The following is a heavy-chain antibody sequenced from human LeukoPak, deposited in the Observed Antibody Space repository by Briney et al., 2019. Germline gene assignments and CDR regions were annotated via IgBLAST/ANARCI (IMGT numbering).Heavy chain of an antibody. CDR3: ARAATGTIDY. V-gene: IGHV4-34*01. CDR2: INHSGST. J-gene: IGHJ4*02. CDR1: GGSFSGYY. D-gene: IGHD6-25*01. Sequence: PSETLSLTWAVYGGSFSGYYWSWIRQPPGKGLEWIGEINHSGSTNYNPSLKSRLTISVDTSKNQFSLKLSSVTAADTAVYYCARAATGTIDYWGQGTLVTVSS.